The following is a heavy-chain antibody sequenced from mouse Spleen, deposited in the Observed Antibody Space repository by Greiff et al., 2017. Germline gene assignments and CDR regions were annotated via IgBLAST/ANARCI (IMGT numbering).Heavy chain of an antibody. J-gene: IGHJ2*01. Sequence: EVNLVESGGGLVQPGGSRKLSCAASGFTFSSFGMHWVRQAPEKGLEWVAYISSGSSTIYYADTVKGRFTISRDNPKNTLFLQMTSLRSEDTAMYYCARGSSYFDYWGQGTTLTVSS. CDR1: GFTFSSFG. V-gene: IGHV5-17*02. CDR2: ISSGSSTI. D-gene: IGHD1-1*01. CDR3: ARGSSYFDY.